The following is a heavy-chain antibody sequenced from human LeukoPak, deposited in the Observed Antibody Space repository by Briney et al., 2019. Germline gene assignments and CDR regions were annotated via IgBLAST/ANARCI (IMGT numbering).Heavy chain of an antibody. V-gene: IGHV1-69*04. J-gene: IGHJ4*02. Sequence: SSVNVSCKASVGTFSSYAISWVRQAPGQWLDWMGRIIPILGIANYAQKFQGRVTITADKSKSTAYMELSSLRSEDTAVYYCARVIGYSYGYWGQGTLVTVSS. CDR3: ARVIGYSYGY. CDR2: IIPILGIA. CDR1: VGTFSSYA. D-gene: IGHD5-18*01.